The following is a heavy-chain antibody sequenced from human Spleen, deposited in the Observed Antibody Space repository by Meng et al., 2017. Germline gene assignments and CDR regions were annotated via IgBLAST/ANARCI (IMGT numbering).Heavy chain of an antibody. D-gene: IGHD3-16*01. Sequence: SETLSLTCAVYGGSFSGYYWSWIRQPPGKGLEWIGEINHSGSTNYNPSLKSRVTMSADTSKNQFSLKLTSVTAADTAVYYCARNLDYYYAMDVWGQGTTVTVSS. J-gene: IGHJ6*02. CDR3: ARNLDYYYAMDV. CDR1: GGSFSGYY. CDR2: INHSGST. V-gene: IGHV4-34*01.